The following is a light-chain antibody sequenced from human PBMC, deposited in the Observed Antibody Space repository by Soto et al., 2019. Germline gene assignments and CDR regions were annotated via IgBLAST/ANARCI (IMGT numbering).Light chain of an antibody. CDR2: ENN. CDR1: SSTIGSNY. V-gene: IGLV1-51*01. J-gene: IGLJ1*01. Sequence: QSVLTQPTSVSAAPGQMITISCSGSSSTIGSNYASWYQQLPGTAPKLLIYENNKRPSGISDRFSGSKSGTSATLGIAGLQTGDEADYYCGTWDSSLSVYVFGTGTKVTVL. CDR3: GTWDSSLSVYV.